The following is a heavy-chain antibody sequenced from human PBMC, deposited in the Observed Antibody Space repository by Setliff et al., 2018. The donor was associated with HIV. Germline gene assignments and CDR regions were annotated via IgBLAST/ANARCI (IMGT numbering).Heavy chain of an antibody. V-gene: IGHV1-2*02. J-gene: IGHJ6*02. D-gene: IGHD3-16*01. CDR1: GHTLSGYF. CDR2: ISPHSGAT. CDR3: ARGWGGQDSYYYGMDV. Sequence: ASVKVSCKSSGHTLSGYFIHWVRQAPGQGPEWMGWISPHSGATNYAQKFQGRVTMTRDTSTSTVYMELSSLRSQDTAMYYCARGWGGQDSYYYGMDVWGQGTTVTVSS.